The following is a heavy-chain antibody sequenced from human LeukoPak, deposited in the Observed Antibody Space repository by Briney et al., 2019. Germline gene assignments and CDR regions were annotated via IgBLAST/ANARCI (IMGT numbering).Heavy chain of an antibody. V-gene: IGHV4-4*07. D-gene: IGHD6-13*01. Sequence: SETLSLTCTVSGGSISSYYWSWIRQPAGKGLEWIGRIYTSGSTNYNPSLKSRVTISVDTSKNQFSLKLSSVTAADTAVYYCARGSIAAAGTEYFQHWGQGTLVTVSS. CDR3: ARGSIAAAGTEYFQH. CDR2: IYTSGST. J-gene: IGHJ1*01. CDR1: GGSISSYY.